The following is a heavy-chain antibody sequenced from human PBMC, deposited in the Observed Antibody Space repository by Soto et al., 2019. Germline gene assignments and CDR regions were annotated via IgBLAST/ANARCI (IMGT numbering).Heavy chain of an antibody. V-gene: IGHV4-59*01. CDR2: IYYSGST. Sequence: SETLSLTCTVSGGSIGTYYWSWIRQPPGKGLEWIGYIYYSGSTNYNPSLKSRVTISVDTSKNQFSLKLSSVTAADTAVYYCARWYASGSHFDSWGQGTLVTVSS. CDR3: ARWYASGSHFDS. CDR1: GGSIGTYY. J-gene: IGHJ4*02. D-gene: IGHD3-10*01.